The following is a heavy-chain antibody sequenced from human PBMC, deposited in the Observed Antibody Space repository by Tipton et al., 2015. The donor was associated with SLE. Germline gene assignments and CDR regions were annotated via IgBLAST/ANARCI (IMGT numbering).Heavy chain of an antibody. V-gene: IGHV4-34*01. Sequence: TLSLTCAVYGGSFSGYYWSWIRQPPGKGLEWIGEINHSGGTNYNPSLKSRVTISVDTSKNQFSLKLSSVTAADTAVYYCARAPGLGRDYYYYFYMDVWDKGTTVTVSS. CDR1: GGSFSGYY. D-gene: IGHD3/OR15-3a*01. CDR2: INHSGGT. J-gene: IGHJ6*03. CDR3: ARAPGLGRDYYYYFYMDV.